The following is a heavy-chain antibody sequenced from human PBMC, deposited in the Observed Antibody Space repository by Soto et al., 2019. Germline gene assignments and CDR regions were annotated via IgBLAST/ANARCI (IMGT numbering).Heavy chain of an antibody. CDR1: GFTFSSYA. Sequence: PGGSLRLSCAASGFTFSSYAMSWVRQAPGKGLEWVSAISGSGGSTYYADSVKGRFTISRDNSKNTLYLQMNSLRAEDTAVYYCAKDRHPYYYDSSGSDYWGQGTLVTVSS. V-gene: IGHV3-23*01. J-gene: IGHJ4*02. CDR3: AKDRHPYYYDSSGSDY. D-gene: IGHD3-22*01. CDR2: ISGSGGST.